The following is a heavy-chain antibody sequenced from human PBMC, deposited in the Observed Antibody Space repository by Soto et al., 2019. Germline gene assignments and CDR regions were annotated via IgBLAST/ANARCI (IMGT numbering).Heavy chain of an antibody. Sequence: QVQLVQSGAEVKKPGASVKVSCKASGYTFTGHYIPWVRQAPGQGLEWMGWFNPISGDTEYAQKFQGRVTMTRDTSISTAYMDLRSLISDDTSVYYCARVRRSPYAMDVWGQGTTVTVSS. CDR3: ARVRRSPYAMDV. CDR1: GYTFTGHY. D-gene: IGHD3-16*01. V-gene: IGHV1-2*02. CDR2: FNPISGDT. J-gene: IGHJ6*02.